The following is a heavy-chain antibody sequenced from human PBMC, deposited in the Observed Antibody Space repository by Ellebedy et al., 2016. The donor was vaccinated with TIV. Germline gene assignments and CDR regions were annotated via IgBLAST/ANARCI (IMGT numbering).Heavy chain of an antibody. D-gene: IGHD5-12*01. CDR1: GFIFGDYY. CDR2: ISGDDNNI. CDR3: ARDAAGSIQWLQNRWFFDL. J-gene: IGHJ2*01. Sequence: GGSLRLSCAASGFIFGDYYISWIRQAPGKGLEWISYISGDDNNIEYADSVKGRFTISRDNAKKSLFLQMSSLRAEDTAVYYCARDAAGSIQWLQNRWFFDLWGRGTQVTVSS. V-gene: IGHV3-11*01.